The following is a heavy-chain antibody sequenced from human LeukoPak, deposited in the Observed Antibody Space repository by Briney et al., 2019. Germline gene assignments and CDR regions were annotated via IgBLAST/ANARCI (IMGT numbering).Heavy chain of an antibody. J-gene: IGHJ4*02. V-gene: IGHV3-23*05. D-gene: IGHD2-2*02. CDR2: IYGSNNNT. Sequence: PGGSLRLSCAASGLSFSDYWMPWVRQAPGKGLQWISCIYGSNNNTYYTDSVTGRFTISRDNSKTTLFLQMNSLRAEDTAVYYCAKGISGSCYTGLGFWGQGTLVPVSS. CDR1: GLSFSDYW. CDR3: AKGISGSCYTGLGF.